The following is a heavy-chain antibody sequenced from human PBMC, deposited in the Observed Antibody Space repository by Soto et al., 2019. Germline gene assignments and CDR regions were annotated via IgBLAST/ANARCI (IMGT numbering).Heavy chain of an antibody. CDR3: ARDSPDVDTAMVPTY. J-gene: IGHJ4*02. D-gene: IGHD5-18*01. CDR2: IIPIFGTA. V-gene: IGHV1-69*06. Sequence: GASVKVSCKASGGTFSSYAISWVRQAPGQGLEWMGGIIPIFGTANYAQKFQGRVTITADKSTSTAYMELSSLRSEDTAVYYCARDSPDVDTAMVPTYWGQGTLVTVPS. CDR1: GGTFSSYA.